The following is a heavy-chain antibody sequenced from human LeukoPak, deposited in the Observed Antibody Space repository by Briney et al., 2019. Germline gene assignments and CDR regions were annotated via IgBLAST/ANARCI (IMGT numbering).Heavy chain of an antibody. Sequence: AGSLRLSCAASGFTFSSYSMNWVRQAPGKGLEWVSSISSSSSYIYYAGSTKGRFTISRDNAKNSLYLQMNSLRAEDTAVYYCARDLPRPAVTTYYYYGMDVWGQGTTVTVSS. CDR1: GFTFSSYS. CDR2: ISSSSSYI. J-gene: IGHJ6*02. V-gene: IGHV3-21*01. CDR3: ARDLPRPAVTTYYYYGMDV. D-gene: IGHD4-17*01.